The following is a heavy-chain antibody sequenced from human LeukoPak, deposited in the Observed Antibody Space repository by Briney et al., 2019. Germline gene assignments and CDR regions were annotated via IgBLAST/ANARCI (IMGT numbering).Heavy chain of an antibody. CDR3: RSGPDPYYHYGMDV. Sequence: SETLSLTCTVSSRSISSMNYDWRWIRQHPGRVGGWIGYIYSSESTYYNPSLKSRVTISVDTSKNQFSLKLSSVTAADTAVYYCRSGPDPYYHYGMDVWGQGTTVTVSS. J-gene: IGHJ6*02. CDR2: IYSSEST. V-gene: IGHV4-31*03. CDR1: SRSISSMNYD.